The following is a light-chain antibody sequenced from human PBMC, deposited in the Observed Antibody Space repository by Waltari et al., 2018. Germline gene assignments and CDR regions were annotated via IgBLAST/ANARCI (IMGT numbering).Light chain of an antibody. CDR2: VNSDGSH. Sequence: QLVLTQSPSASASLGASVKLTCTLSSAHSSNVIAWLQQRPETGPRYLMKVNSDGSHTKGDEIPDRFSGSSSGAERYLTISNLQSEDEADYFCQTGGHGAWVFGGGTTLTVL. J-gene: IGLJ3*02. CDR1: SAHSSNV. CDR3: QTGGHGAWV. V-gene: IGLV4-69*01.